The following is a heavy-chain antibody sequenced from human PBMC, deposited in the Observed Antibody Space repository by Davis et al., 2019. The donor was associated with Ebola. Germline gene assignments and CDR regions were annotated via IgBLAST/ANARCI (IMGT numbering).Heavy chain of an antibody. D-gene: IGHD5-12*01. Sequence: ASVKVSCKASGYTFTNYDVHWVRQAPGQGLEWIGWINPNSGNTGYGQKFQGRVTMTRNTSISTAYMELSSLTSEDTAVYYCARGRKVARMGSWFDSWGQGTLVTVSS. CDR2: INPNSGNT. CDR3: ARGRKVARMGSWFDS. J-gene: IGHJ5*01. V-gene: IGHV1-8*01. CDR1: GYTFTNYD.